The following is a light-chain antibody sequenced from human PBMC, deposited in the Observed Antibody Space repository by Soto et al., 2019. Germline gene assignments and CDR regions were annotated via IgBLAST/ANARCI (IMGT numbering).Light chain of an antibody. CDR1: SNDVGSYNL. CDR3: CSYAVSNYYV. CDR2: EGS. Sequence: QSALTQPASVSGSPGQSITISCTGTSNDVGSYNLVSWYQHHPGKAPKLMIFEGSKRPSGVSNRFSGSKSGNTASLTISGLQAEDEADFSCCSYAVSNYYVFGTSIKVTFL. V-gene: IGLV2-23*01. J-gene: IGLJ1*01.